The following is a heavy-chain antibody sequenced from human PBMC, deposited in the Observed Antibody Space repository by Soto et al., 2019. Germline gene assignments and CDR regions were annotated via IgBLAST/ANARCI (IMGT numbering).Heavy chain of an antibody. D-gene: IGHD2-2*01. J-gene: IGHJ6*02. Sequence: QVQLVQSGAEVKKPGSSVKVSCKASGGTFTSYAVSWVRQAPGQGLEWMGVSIPIFGTANYARKFQGRVTITADKSTSTAYMELSSLRSEDTAVYYCEKLVGPAARRSSMDVWGQGTTVTVSS. CDR2: SIPIFGTA. CDR3: EKLVGPAARRSSMDV. CDR1: GGTFTSYA. V-gene: IGHV1-69*06.